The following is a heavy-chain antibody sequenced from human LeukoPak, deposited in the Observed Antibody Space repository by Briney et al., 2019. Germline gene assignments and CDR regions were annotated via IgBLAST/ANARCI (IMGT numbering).Heavy chain of an antibody. CDR3: ARGLSSVNDAFDI. D-gene: IGHD3-10*01. Sequence: PGGSLRLSCAASEFLFSSYAMNWVRQAPGKGLEWVSGIGASGSSTYYADSVKGRFTISRDNSKTTLYLQMNGLRAEDTAVYYCARGLSSVNDAFDIWGQGTMVTVSS. CDR1: EFLFSSYA. J-gene: IGHJ3*02. CDR2: IGASGSST. V-gene: IGHV3-23*01.